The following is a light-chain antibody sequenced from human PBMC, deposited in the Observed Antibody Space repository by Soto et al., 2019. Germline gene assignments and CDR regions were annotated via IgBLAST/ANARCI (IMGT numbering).Light chain of an antibody. J-gene: IGKJ4*01. CDR3: QQRSNWLT. CDR2: DAS. Sequence: EIVLTQSPATLSLSPGERATLSCRASQSVSTSLAWYQQKPGQAPRLLIYDASNMATGIPARFSGSGSGTDFTLTISSLDPEDFAVYYCQQRSNWLTFGGGTKVEIK. CDR1: QSVSTS. V-gene: IGKV3-11*01.